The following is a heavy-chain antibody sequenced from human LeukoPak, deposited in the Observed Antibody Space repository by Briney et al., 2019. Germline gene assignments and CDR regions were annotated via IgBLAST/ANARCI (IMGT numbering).Heavy chain of an antibody. J-gene: IGHJ6*02. CDR2: ISSSSSYI. D-gene: IGHD3-10*01. CDR1: GFTFSSYS. Sequence: GGSLRLSCAASGFTFSSYSMNWVRQAPGKGLEWISSISSSSSYIYYADSVKGRFTISRDNAKNTLYLQMNSLRAEDTAVYYCAKGGYGSGSQYGMDVWGQGTTVTVSS. V-gene: IGHV3-21*04. CDR3: AKGGYGSGSQYGMDV.